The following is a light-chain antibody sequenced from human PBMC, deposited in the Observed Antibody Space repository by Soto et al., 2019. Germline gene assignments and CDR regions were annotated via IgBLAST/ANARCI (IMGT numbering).Light chain of an antibody. V-gene: IGKV3-20*01. CDR1: QSVSCSY. Sequence: EIVLTQSPGTLSLSPGERATLSCRASQSVSCSYLAWYQQKPGQAPRLLIYGASSRATGIPDRFSGSGSGTDFTLTISRLEREDFAVYYCQHRRTFGQGTKLEIK. CDR3: QHRRT. J-gene: IGKJ2*01. CDR2: GAS.